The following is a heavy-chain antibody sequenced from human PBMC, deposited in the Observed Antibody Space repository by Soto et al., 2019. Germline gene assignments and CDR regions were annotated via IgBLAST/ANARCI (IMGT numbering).Heavy chain of an antibody. D-gene: IGHD3-3*01. Sequence: PGGSLRLSCAASGFTFSSYAMHWVRQAPGKGLEWVAVISYDGSNKYYADSVKGRFTISRDNSKNTLYLQMNSLRAEDTAVYYCASSDDFWSGSRLDYWGQGTLVTVSS. J-gene: IGHJ4*02. CDR3: ASSDDFWSGSRLDY. CDR1: GFTFSSYA. V-gene: IGHV3-30-3*01. CDR2: ISYDGSNK.